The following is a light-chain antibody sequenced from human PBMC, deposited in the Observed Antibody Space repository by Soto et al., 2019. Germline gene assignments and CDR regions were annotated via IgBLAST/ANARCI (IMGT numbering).Light chain of an antibody. CDR2: LGS. CDR3: MQAIQSPLT. V-gene: IGKV2-28*01. J-gene: IGKJ4*01. Sequence: DIVMTQSPLSLPVTPGEPASISCRSSQSLLHSNGYNYLDWYLQKPGQSPQLLIYLGSNRDSGVHDRFSVSGSGTDFTMKISRVEAEDVGVYYCMQAIQSPLTFGGGTKVEIK. CDR1: QSLLHSNGYNY.